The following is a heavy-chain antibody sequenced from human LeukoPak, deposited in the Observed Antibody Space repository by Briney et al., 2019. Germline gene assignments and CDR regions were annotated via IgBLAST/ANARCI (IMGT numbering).Heavy chain of an antibody. CDR1: GFSFSSYG. D-gene: IGHD5-24*01. J-gene: IGHJ4*02. CDR2: MSRDGSHI. V-gene: IGHV3-30*03. CDR3: TRVGYIDEGIDY. Sequence: PGGSLRLSCGASGFSFSSYGMHWVRQAPGKGLEWVAVMSRDGSHIYYADSVKGRFTISRDNSKNTVYLQMNSLRAEDTAIYYCTRVGYIDEGIDYWGQGTLVTVSS.